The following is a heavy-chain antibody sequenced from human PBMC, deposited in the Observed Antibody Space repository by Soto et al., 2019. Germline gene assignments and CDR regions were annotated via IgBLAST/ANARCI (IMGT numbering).Heavy chain of an antibody. CDR2: IYYNGTT. CDR1: DDSITISVYY. J-gene: IGHJ6*01. CDR3: VRHEVAVSGAYNMDV. V-gene: IGHV4-39*01. D-gene: IGHD3-22*01. Sequence: PSETLSLTCTFSDDSITISVYYWGRMRQTPGKGLEWIGSIYYNGTTYYNPSLKSRVFISVDTSKDQFSLRLKSVTVADTAAFYCVRHEVAVSGAYNMDVWGRGTTVTVSS.